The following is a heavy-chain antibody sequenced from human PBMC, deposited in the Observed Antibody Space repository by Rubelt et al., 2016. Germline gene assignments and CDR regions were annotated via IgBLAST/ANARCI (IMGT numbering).Heavy chain of an antibody. Sequence: QVQLQESGPGLVKPSETLSLTCTVSGGSISSYYWSWIRQPPGKGLEWIGYIYYSGSTIFNPSLKSRVTISVETSKVQFSLKLGAVTGADTAVYYCARRTKGCLREIGDYWGQGTLVTVSS. D-gene: IGHD5/OR15-5a*01. CDR2: IYYSGST. CDR3: ARRTKGCLREIGDY. J-gene: IGHJ4*02. CDR1: GGSISSYY. V-gene: IGHV4-59*01.